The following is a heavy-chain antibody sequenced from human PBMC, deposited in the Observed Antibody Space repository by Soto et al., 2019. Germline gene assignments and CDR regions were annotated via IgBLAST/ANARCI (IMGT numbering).Heavy chain of an antibody. J-gene: IGHJ5*02. CDR1: GGSISSGGYY. CDR3: ARVLDNWFDP. CDR2: IYYSGST. Sequence: SAPLSLTCTFSGGSISSGGYYWSWIRQHPGKALEWIGYIYYSGSTYYTPSPKSRVTISVDTSKNQFSLKLSSVTAADTAVYYCARVLDNWFDPWGQGTLVTVSS. V-gene: IGHV4-31*03.